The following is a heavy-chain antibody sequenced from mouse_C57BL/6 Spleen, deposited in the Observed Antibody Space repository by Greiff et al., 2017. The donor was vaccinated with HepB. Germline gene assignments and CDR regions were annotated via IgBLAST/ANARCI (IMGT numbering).Heavy chain of an antibody. Sequence: QVQLKESGPELVKPGASVKISCKASGYAFSSSWMNWVKQRPGKGLEWIGRIYPGDGDTNYNGKFKGKATLTADKSSSTAYMQLSSLTSEDSAVYFCALSRYWYFDVWGTGTTVTVSS. V-gene: IGHV1-82*01. CDR1: GYAFSSSW. D-gene: IGHD6-2*01. CDR2: IYPGDGDT. J-gene: IGHJ1*03. CDR3: ALSRYWYFDV.